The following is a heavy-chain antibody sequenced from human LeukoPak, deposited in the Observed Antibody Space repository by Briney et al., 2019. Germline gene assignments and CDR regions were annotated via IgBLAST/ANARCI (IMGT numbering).Heavy chain of an antibody. D-gene: IGHD6-6*01. J-gene: IGHJ4*02. CDR3: ARGPNSNWSGLDF. CDR1: GFSFSGHW. CDR2: ISPTGSTT. Sequence: TGGSLGLSCTASGFSFSGHWMHWARQLPGKGLVWVSRISPTGSTTSYADSVKGRFTASRDNAKNTLYLQVNNLRAEDTAVYYCARGPNSNWSGLDFWGQGTLLTVSS. V-gene: IGHV3-74*01.